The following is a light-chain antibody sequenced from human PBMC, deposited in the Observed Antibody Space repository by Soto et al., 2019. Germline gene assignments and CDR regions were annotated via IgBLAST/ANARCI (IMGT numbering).Light chain of an antibody. CDR3: QQYYSTPPIT. V-gene: IGKV4-1*01. Sequence: DIVLTQSPDSVAVSLGERATINCKSSQSVLYSSNNKNYLAWYQQKPGQPPKLLIYWASTRESGVPDRFSGSGSGTDFTLTISSLQAEDVAVYYCQQYYSTPPITFGQGTRLEIK. CDR2: WAS. J-gene: IGKJ5*01. CDR1: QSVLYSSNNKNY.